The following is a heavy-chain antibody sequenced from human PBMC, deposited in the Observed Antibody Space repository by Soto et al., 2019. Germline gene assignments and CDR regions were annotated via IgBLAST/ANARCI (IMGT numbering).Heavy chain of an antibody. CDR2: IVVGSGNT. J-gene: IGHJ4*02. V-gene: IGHV1-58*01. CDR1: GFTYTSSA. Sequence: GASVKVSCKASGFTYTSSAVQWVRQARGQRLEWIGWIVVGSGNTNYAQKFQERVTITRDMSTSTAYMELSSLRSEDTAVYYCAADEGFNYDFWSGYYYHYWGQGTLVTVSS. D-gene: IGHD3-3*01. CDR3: AADEGFNYDFWSGYYYHY.